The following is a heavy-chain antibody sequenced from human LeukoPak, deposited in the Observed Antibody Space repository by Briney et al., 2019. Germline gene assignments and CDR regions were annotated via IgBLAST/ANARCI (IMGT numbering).Heavy chain of an antibody. CDR2: IYYNGST. Sequence: SETLSLICTVSGGSISSSSYYWSWIRQPPGKGLEWIGSIYYNGSTYYNPSLKSRVTISVDTSKNQFSLKLSSVTAADTAVYYCARGEIQYQRKTLNWFDPWGKGTTVTISS. D-gene: IGHD3-16*01. CDR3: ARGEIQYQRKTLNWFDP. J-gene: IGHJ5*01. V-gene: IGHV4-39*01. CDR1: GGSISSSSYY.